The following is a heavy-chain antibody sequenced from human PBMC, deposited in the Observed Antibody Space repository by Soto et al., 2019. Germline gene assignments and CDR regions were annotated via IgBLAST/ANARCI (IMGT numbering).Heavy chain of an antibody. J-gene: IGHJ4*02. D-gene: IGHD3-22*01. V-gene: IGHV4-39*01. Sequence: ETLSLTCTVSGGSISSNNYYWGWIRQPPGKGLEWIGSIYYSGSTYYNPSLKSRLTISLDTPKNQFSLKLNSVTAADTAVYFCARTYDRNRYYYPYYFDYWGQGTLVTVSS. CDR3: ARTYDRNRYYYPYYFDY. CDR1: GGSISSNNYY. CDR2: IYYSGST.